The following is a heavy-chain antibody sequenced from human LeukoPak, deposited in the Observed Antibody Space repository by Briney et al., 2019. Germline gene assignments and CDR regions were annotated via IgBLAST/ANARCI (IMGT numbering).Heavy chain of an antibody. J-gene: IGHJ4*02. Sequence: SEALSLTCTVSGGSISSGGYYWSWIRQHPGKGLEWIGYIYYSGSTYYNPSLKSRVTISVDTSKNQFSLKLSSVTAADTAVYYCARGDFSVTPAPYFDYWGQGTLVTVSS. V-gene: IGHV4-31*03. CDR2: IYYSGST. CDR3: ARGDFSVTPAPYFDY. D-gene: IGHD3/OR15-3a*01. CDR1: GGSISSGGYY.